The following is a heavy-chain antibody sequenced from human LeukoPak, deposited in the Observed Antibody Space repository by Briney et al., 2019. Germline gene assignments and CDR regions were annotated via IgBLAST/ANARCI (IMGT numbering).Heavy chain of an antibody. J-gene: IGHJ4*02. CDR3: ARDPSQPYSSPYYFDY. D-gene: IGHD6-19*01. V-gene: IGHV3-48*03. Sequence: GGSLRLCCAASGFTFSSYEMNWVRQAPGKGLEWVSYISSSGSTIYYADAVKGRFTISRDNAKNSLYLQINSLRAEDTAVYYCARDPSQPYSSPYYFDYWGQGTLVTVSS. CDR1: GFTFSSYE. CDR2: ISSSGSTI.